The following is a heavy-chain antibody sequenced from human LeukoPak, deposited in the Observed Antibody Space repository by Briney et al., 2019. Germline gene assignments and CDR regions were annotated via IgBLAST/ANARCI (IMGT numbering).Heavy chain of an antibody. CDR2: IYYSGST. Sequence: SETLSLTCTVSGGSLSSYYWSWIRQPPGKGLEWIGYIYYSGSTNYNPSLKSRVTISVDTSKNQFSLKLSSVTAADTAVYYCARDVSTWFDPWGQGTLVTVSS. D-gene: IGHD2-8*01. J-gene: IGHJ5*02. CDR3: ARDVSTWFDP. CDR1: GGSLSSYY. V-gene: IGHV4-59*01.